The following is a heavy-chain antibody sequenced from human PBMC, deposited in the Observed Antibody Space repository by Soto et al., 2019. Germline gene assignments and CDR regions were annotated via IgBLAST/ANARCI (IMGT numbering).Heavy chain of an antibody. V-gene: IGHV4-39*01. CDR1: GDSIRNRNYY. CDR2: RYDDAST. Sequence: QLQLQESGPGLVKPSEILSLSCSVSGDSIRNRNYYWSWIRQPPGKGLEWIVSRYDDASTFYNPSLKRRVTISIDTSKNQLSLKVTSVTAADTAVYYCARGIYLGPSGYYLDSWGQGTLVTVSS. CDR3: ARGIYLGPSGYYLDS. J-gene: IGHJ4*02. D-gene: IGHD3-22*01.